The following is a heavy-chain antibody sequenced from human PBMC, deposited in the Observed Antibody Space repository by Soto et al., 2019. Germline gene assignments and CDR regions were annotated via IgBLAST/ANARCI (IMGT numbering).Heavy chain of an antibody. V-gene: IGHV4-30-2*01. CDR2: IYYSGTT. Sequence: PSETLSLTCTVSNGSVSSGTYSWSWVRQPPGKGLEWIGYIYYSGTTYYTPSLKIRLTMSMDRANDHFSLNLTSVTAADTAVYFCARGHYYYGMDVWGQGITVT. J-gene: IGHJ6*02. CDR1: NGSVSSGTYS. CDR3: ARGHYYYGMDV.